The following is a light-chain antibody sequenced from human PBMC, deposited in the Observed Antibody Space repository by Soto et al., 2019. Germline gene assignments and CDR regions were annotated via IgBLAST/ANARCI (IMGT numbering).Light chain of an antibody. Sequence: DIQMTQSPSTLSASVGDRVTITCRASQSISSWLAWYQQKPGKAPKLRIYKASSLESGVPSRFSGSGSGTEFTLTISSLQPDDFATYYCQQYNSYSQDFGGGTKVEIK. CDR2: KAS. CDR3: QQYNSYSQD. J-gene: IGKJ4*01. CDR1: QSISSW. V-gene: IGKV1-5*03.